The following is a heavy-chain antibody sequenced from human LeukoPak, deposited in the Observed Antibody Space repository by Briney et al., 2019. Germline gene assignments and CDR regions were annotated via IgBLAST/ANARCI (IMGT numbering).Heavy chain of an antibody. V-gene: IGHV3-30*01. CDR2: ISYDGSNK. J-gene: IGHJ4*02. CDR1: GFTFSSYA. D-gene: IGHD2-2*01. CDR3: AREEESPYCSSTSCVGYFDY. Sequence: SLRLSCAASGFTFSSYAMHWVRQAPGKGLEWVAVISYDGSNKYYADSVKGRFTISRDNSKNTLYLQMNSLRAEDTAVYYCAREEESPYCSSTSCVGYFDYWGQGTLVTVSS.